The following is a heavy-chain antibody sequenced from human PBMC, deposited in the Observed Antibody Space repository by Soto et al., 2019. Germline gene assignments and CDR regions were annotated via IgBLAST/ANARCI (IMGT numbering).Heavy chain of an antibody. CDR3: AADQGSGTTLSDH. CDR2: IVVGSGHT. V-gene: IGHV1-58*01. CDR1: GFTFTTSA. Sequence: QMQLVQSGPEVKKPGTSVKVSCKASGFTFTTSAVQWVRQARGQRLEWIGWIVVGSGHTNYAQTFQERVTITRDVSTSTAYMELSSLRSEDMAVYYCAADQGSGTTLSDHLGQGTPVTVSS. D-gene: IGHD1-1*01. J-gene: IGHJ4*02.